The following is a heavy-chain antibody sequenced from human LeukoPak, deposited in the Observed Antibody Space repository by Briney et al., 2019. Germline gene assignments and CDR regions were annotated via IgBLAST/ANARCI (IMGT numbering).Heavy chain of an antibody. CDR1: GGSFSGYY. CDR2: INHSGST. V-gene: IGHV4-34*01. D-gene: IGHD3-16*02. Sequence: PSETLSLTCAVYGGSFSGYYWSWIRQPPGKGLEWIGEINHSGSTNYNPSLKSRVTISVDTSKNQFSLKLSSVTAADTAVYYCARRGDYVWGSYRYTVHFDYWGQGTLVTVSS. CDR3: ARRGDYVWGSYRYTVHFDY. J-gene: IGHJ4*02.